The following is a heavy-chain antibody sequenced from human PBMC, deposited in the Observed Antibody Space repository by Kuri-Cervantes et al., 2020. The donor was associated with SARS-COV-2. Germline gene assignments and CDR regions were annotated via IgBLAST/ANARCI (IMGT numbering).Heavy chain of an antibody. CDR1: GFSFSAYG. J-gene: IGHJ6*03. V-gene: IGHV3-30*03. Sequence: GESLKISCAASGFSFSAYGMYWVRQAPGKGLEWVAFIEYDGSSKYYADSVTGRFTVSRDNSKNTLFLQMNSLRAEDTAVYYCARGPPKYPDQNPYRYYCYMDVWGKGTTVTVSS. CDR3: ARGPPKYPDQNPYRYYCYMDV. D-gene: IGHD3-16*02. CDR2: IEYDGSSK.